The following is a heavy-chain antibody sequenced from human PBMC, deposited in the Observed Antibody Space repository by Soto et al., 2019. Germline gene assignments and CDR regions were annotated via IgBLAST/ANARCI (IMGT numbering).Heavy chain of an antibody. V-gene: IGHV3-30*18. Sequence: QVQLVESGGGVVQPGRSLRLSCAASGFTFSDYGMHWVRQAPGKGLEWVAVISYDERNKYYADSVKGRFTISRDNSKNTLYLQMNSLRAEDTAMYYCANTNYHFWGMDVWGQGTTVTVSS. CDR2: ISYDERNK. D-gene: IGHD3-3*02. CDR1: GFTFSDYG. CDR3: ANTNYHFWGMDV. J-gene: IGHJ6*02.